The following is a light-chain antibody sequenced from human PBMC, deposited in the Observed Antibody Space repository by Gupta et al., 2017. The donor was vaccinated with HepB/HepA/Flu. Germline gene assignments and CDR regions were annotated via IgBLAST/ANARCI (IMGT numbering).Light chain of an antibody. J-gene: IGLJ2*01. Sequence: SYVLTQPPSVSVAPGKTARITCGGNNIGSKSVHWYQQKPGQAPVLVVYDDSGRPSGIPERFSGSNSGNTATLTISRVEAGDEADYYCQVWDSSSDLVVFCGGTKLTVL. CDR1: NIGSKS. V-gene: IGLV3-21*03. CDR2: DDS. CDR3: QVWDSSSDLVV.